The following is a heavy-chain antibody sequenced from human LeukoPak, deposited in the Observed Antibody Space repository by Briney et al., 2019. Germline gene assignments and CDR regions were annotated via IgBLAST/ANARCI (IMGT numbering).Heavy chain of an antibody. J-gene: IGHJ6*03. CDR2: MNPNSCNT. Sequence: ASVKVSCKASGGTFSSYAISWVRQAPGQGLEWMGWMNPNSCNTGYAQKFQGRVTMTRNTSISTAYMELSSLRSEDTAVYYCARADYYYYYMDVWGKGTTVTISS. CDR1: GGTFSSYA. CDR3: ARADYYYYYMDV. V-gene: IGHV1-8*02.